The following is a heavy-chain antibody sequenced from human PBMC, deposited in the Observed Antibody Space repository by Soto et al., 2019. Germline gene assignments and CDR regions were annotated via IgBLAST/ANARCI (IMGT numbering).Heavy chain of an antibody. V-gene: IGHV1-18*01. CDR2: ISAYNGNT. CDR3: ALDPIPYYYDSSGYQDWFDP. J-gene: IGHJ5*02. CDR1: GYTFTSYG. D-gene: IGHD3-22*01. Sequence: ASVKVSCKASGYTFTSYGISWVRQAPGQGLERMGWISAYNGNTNYAQKLQGRVTMTTDTSTSTAYMELRSLRSDDTAVYYCALDPIPYYYDSSGYQDWFDPWGQGTLVTVSS.